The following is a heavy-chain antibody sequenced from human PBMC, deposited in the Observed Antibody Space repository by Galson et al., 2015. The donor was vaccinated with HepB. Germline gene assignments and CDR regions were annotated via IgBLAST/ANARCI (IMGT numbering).Heavy chain of an antibody. J-gene: IGHJ4*02. Sequence: SLRLSCAASGFTFSSYGMHWVRQAPGKGLEWVAVISYDGSNKYYADSVRGRFTISRDNSKNTLYLQMNSLRAEDTAVYYCAKYLGEGSGHYGAGYWGQGTLVTVSS. CDR2: ISYDGSNK. D-gene: IGHD3-22*01. CDR3: AKYLGEGSGHYGAGY. V-gene: IGHV3-30*18. CDR1: GFTFSSYG.